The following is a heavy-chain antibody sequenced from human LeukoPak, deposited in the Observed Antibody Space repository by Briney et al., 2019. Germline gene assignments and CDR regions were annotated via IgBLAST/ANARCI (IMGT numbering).Heavy chain of an antibody. Sequence: SETLSLTCTVSGGSISSSSYYWGWIRQPPGKGLEWIGSIYYSGRTYYNPSLKSRVTISVDTSKNQFSLKLSSVTAADTAVYYCARGLPGIAAAGNWFDPWGQGTLVTVSS. CDR2: IYYSGRT. D-gene: IGHD6-13*01. CDR1: GGSISSSSYY. J-gene: IGHJ5*02. V-gene: IGHV4-39*07. CDR3: ARGLPGIAAAGNWFDP.